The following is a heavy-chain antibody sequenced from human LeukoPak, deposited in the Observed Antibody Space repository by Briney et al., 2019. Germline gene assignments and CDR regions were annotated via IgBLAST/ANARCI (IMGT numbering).Heavy chain of an antibody. CDR1: CGSIRNGCYY. CDR3: ARDCLDPLAYYYYMDV. Sequence: SQTPFLPCRVSCGSIRNGCYYLGLRPPPAGGGLGGFWRIYTSGSTNYNPSLKSRVTISVDTSKNQFSLKLSSVTAADTAVYYCARDCLDPLAYYYYMDVWGKGTTVTVSS. J-gene: IGHJ6*03. CDR2: IYTSGST. V-gene: IGHV4-61*02. D-gene: IGHD5/OR15-5a*01.